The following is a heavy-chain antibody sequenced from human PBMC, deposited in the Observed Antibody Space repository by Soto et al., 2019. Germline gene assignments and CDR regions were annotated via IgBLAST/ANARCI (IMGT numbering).Heavy chain of an antibody. Sequence: QVQLQESGPGLVKPSQTLSLTCTVSGGSISSGDYYWSWIRQPPGKGLEWIGYIYYSGSTYYNPSLKSXXTXSXXTSKNQFSLKLSSVTAADTAVYYCARDVHLNGMDVWGQGTTVTVSS. J-gene: IGHJ6*02. CDR1: GGSISSGDYY. D-gene: IGHD1-1*01. CDR2: IYYSGST. CDR3: ARDVHLNGMDV. V-gene: IGHV4-30-4*01.